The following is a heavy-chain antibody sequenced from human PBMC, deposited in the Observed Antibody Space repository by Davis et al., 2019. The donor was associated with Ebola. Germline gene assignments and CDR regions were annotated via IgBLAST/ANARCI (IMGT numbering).Heavy chain of an antibody. V-gene: IGHV1-69*13. CDR3: ARGGWELLYGRFDY. CDR1: GGTFSSYA. Sequence: SVKVSCKASGGTFSSYAISWVRQAPGQGLEWMGGIIPIFGTANYAQKFQGRVTITADESTSTAYMVLSGLRSEDTAVYYCARGGWELLYGRFDYWGQGTLVTVSS. D-gene: IGHD1-26*01. CDR2: IIPIFGTA. J-gene: IGHJ4*02.